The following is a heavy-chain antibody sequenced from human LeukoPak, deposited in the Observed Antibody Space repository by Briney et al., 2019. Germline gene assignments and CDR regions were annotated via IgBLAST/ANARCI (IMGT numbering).Heavy chain of an antibody. Sequence: SETLSLTCTVSGGSMSPYHWGWIRQPPGKGLEWTGYIYYSGSTNYNPSLKSRVTMSVDTSKNQFSLKLSSVTAADTAVYYCARDLYYYDSSGPYFEGNWFDPWGQGTLVTVSS. D-gene: IGHD3-22*01. CDR2: IYYSGST. CDR1: GGSMSPYH. CDR3: ARDLYYYDSSGPYFEGNWFDP. V-gene: IGHV4-59*12. J-gene: IGHJ5*02.